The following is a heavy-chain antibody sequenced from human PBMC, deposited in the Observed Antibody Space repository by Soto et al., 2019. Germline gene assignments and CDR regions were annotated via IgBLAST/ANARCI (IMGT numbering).Heavy chain of an antibody. CDR3: ARRTVVSLFDY. J-gene: IGHJ4*02. CDR1: GFTFSSYA. CDR2: ISYDGSNK. D-gene: IGHD2-15*01. V-gene: IGHV3-30-3*01. Sequence: QVQLVESGGGVVQPGRSLRLSCAASGFTFSSYAMHWVRQAPGKGLEWVAVISYDGSNKYYADSVKGRFTISRDSSKNTLFLQMNRLTAEDTAVYYCARRTVVSLFDYWGQGTLVTVSS.